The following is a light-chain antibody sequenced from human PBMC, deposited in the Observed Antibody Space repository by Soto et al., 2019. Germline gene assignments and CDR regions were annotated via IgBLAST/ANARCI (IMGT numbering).Light chain of an antibody. CDR2: DVI. CDR3: CSYAGGYTHV. CDR1: RSDIGGYNF. Sequence: QSVLTRPRSVSGSPGQSVTISCTGTRSDIGGYNFVSWYQQHPGQAPKLIIYDVIKRPSGVPDRFSGSKSGNTASLTIYGLQAEDEADYYCCSYAGGYTHVFGTGTKVTVL. J-gene: IGLJ1*01. V-gene: IGLV2-11*01.